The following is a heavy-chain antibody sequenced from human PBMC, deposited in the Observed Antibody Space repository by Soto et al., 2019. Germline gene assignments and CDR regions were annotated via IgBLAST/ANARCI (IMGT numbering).Heavy chain of an antibody. CDR2: INTKTGGT. CDR3: ARVGPTGWFDP. V-gene: IGHV1-2*02. CDR1: GYSLPDYY. J-gene: IGHJ5*02. Sequence: QVHRWRFGVEVKNPGASVRVSAKLSGYSLPDYYMPGVRQAPAQGLEWMGWINTKTGGTNYAQRVQGRVTITGDKSINTAYMELSRLRSDDTAVYYCARVGPTGWFDPWGQGTVVTVSS.